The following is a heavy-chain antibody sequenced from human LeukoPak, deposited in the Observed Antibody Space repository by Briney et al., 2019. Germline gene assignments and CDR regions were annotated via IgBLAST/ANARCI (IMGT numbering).Heavy chain of an antibody. V-gene: IGHV3-33*01. J-gene: IGHJ4*02. CDR1: GFTFSSYG. CDR2: IWYDGSNK. CDR3: ARDSPYLDY. Sequence: GTSLRLSCAAPGFTFSSYGMHWVRQSPGKGLEWVAVIWYDGSNKYYADSVKGRFTISRDNSKNTLHLQMNSLRAEDTAVYYCARDSPYLDYWGQGTLVTVSS.